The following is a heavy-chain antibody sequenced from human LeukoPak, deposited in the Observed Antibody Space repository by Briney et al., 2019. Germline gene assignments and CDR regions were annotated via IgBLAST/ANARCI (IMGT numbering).Heavy chain of an antibody. CDR3: ARDHRPVVVPAATKNPQPANWFDP. CDR1: GFTFDDYA. V-gene: IGHV3-9*01. D-gene: IGHD2-2*01. J-gene: IGHJ5*02. Sequence: GGSLRLSCAASGFTFDDYAMHWVRQAPGKGLEWVSGISWNSGSIGYADSVKGRFTISRDNAKNSLYLQMNSLRAEDTAVYYCARDHRPVVVPAATKNPQPANWFDPWGQGTQVTVSS. CDR2: ISWNSGSI.